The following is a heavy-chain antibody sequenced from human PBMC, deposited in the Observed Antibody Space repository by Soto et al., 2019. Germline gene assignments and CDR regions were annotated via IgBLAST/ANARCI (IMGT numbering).Heavy chain of an antibody. CDR3: TRRRFGVRGVTPMDV. Sequence: SETLSLTCTVSGGSIGGSNYFWGWIRQSPGTGLEWLGTIYSSGSTYYNPSLKSRITMSLDTSKNQFSLNLGSVTAADTAVYYCTRRRFGVRGVTPMDVWGPGTTVTVSS. V-gene: IGHV4-39*01. J-gene: IGHJ6*02. D-gene: IGHD3-10*01. CDR1: GGSIGGSNYF. CDR2: IYSSGST.